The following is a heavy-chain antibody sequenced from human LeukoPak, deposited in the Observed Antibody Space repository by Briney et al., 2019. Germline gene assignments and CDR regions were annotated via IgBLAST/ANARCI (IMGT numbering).Heavy chain of an antibody. Sequence: GGSLRLSCAASGFNFSPYEMNWVRQAPGKGLEWLSYISSSGSTKYYADSVKGRLTISRDNAKNSLYLQLNSLRAEDTAVYYCARRAYGSGSYFFDYWGQGTLVTVSS. D-gene: IGHD3-10*01. J-gene: IGHJ4*02. V-gene: IGHV3-48*03. CDR1: GFNFSPYE. CDR2: ISSSGSTK. CDR3: ARRAYGSGSYFFDY.